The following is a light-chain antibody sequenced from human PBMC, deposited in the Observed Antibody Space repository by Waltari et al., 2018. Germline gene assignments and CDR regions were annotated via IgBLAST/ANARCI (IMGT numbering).Light chain of an antibody. CDR3: CSYAGSSISV. CDR1: SSDVGHYNL. J-gene: IGLJ3*02. CDR2: DVN. V-gene: IGLV2-23*02. Sequence: QSALTQTATVSGSPGQSITISCTGTSSDVGHYNLVSWYQQHPGKAPKLIIYDVNKRPSGVSNRFSGSKSGNTASLTISGLQAADEADYYCCSYAGSSISVFGGGTRLTVL.